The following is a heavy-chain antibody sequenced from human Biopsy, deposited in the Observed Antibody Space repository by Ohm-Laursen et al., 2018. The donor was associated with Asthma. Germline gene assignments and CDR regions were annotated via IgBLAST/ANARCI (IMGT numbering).Heavy chain of an antibody. CDR1: GYTFNRAV. Sequence: GSVKVSCKTSGYTFNRAVVTRVRQAPGQELKGMGWISVYNGNTEAAQKLQERVTMITDTSTSTAYMELRSLRSDDTAVYFCARAVDYSHYYGIDVWGQGTTVTVS. D-gene: IGHD3-10*01. CDR2: ISVYNGNT. V-gene: IGHV1-18*01. J-gene: IGHJ6*02. CDR3: ARAVDYSHYYGIDV.